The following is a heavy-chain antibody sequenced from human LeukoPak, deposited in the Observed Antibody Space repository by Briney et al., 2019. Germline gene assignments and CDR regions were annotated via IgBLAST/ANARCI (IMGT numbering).Heavy chain of an antibody. CDR1: GFTFNNYA. CDR2: VSGSGGAT. J-gene: IGHJ4*02. CDR3: AKRTDVLTGYYNG. V-gene: IGHV3-23*01. Sequence: PGGSLRLSCAASGFTFNNYAMSWVRRAPGKGLEWVSHVSGSGGATYYADSVKVRFTISRDNSKNTLYLQMNSLRAEDTAVYYCAKRTDVLTGYYNGWGQGTLVTVSS. D-gene: IGHD3-9*01.